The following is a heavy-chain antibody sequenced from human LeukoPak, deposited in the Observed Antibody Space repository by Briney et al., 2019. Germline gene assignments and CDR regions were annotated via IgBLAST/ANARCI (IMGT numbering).Heavy chain of an antibody. CDR2: INSDGSST. J-gene: IGHJ4*02. CDR1: GFTLTSYG. Sequence: GGSLRLSCAVSGFTLTSYGIHWVRQAPGKGLVWVSRINSDGSSTSYADSVKGRLTISRDNAKNTLYLQMNSLRAEDTAVYYCLSRTGSWSSSPFDYWGQGTLVTVSS. CDR3: LSRTGSWSSSPFDY. D-gene: IGHD6-6*01. V-gene: IGHV3-74*01.